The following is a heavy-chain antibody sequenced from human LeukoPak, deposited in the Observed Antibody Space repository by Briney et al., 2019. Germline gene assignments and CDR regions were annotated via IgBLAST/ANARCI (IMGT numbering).Heavy chain of an antibody. V-gene: IGHV3-21*01. CDR1: GFSFSTYS. CDR3: ARGSTGLYDY. Sequence: PGGSLTLSCAASGFSFSTYSMNWVRQAPGKGLEWVSSISSDSVFIYYADSVKGRFTISRDNAENSLYLQMNSLRAEDTAVYHCARGSTGLYDYWGPGTLVTASS. D-gene: IGHD2-8*02. CDR2: ISSDSVFI. J-gene: IGHJ4*02.